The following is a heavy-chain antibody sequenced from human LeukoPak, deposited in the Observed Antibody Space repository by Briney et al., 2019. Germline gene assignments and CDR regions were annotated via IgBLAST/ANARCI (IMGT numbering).Heavy chain of an antibody. CDR2: ISGSGGST. CDR1: GFTFSSYS. V-gene: IGHV3-23*01. Sequence: GGSLRLSCAASGFTFSSYSMSWVRQAPGKGLERVSCISGSGGSTFHADSVKGRFTISRDNSKNTLYFQMNSLRAEDTAVYYCAKDFGSYQGDYWGQGTLVTVSS. J-gene: IGHJ4*02. D-gene: IGHD1-26*01. CDR3: AKDFGSYQGDY.